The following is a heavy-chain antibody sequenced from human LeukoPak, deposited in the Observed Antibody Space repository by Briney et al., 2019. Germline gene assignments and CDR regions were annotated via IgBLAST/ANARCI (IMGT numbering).Heavy chain of an antibody. V-gene: IGHV3-11*01. D-gene: IGHD4-23*01. CDR2: ISSGGSTT. CDR3: ARQAYGGPPNDAFNM. J-gene: IGHJ3*02. CDR1: GFSSSDYY. Sequence: GGSLRLSCAASGFSSSDYYMSWVRQAPGMGLGWVSHISSGGSTTLYADSVKGPFSISRDNAKNSMYLQMNSLRAEDTAVYYCARQAYGGPPNDAFNMWGQGTMVTVSS.